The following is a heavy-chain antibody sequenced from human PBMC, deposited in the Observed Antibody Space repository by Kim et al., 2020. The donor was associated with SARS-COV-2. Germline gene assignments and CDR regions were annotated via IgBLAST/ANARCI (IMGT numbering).Heavy chain of an antibody. CDR3: AKLTMVRGFLDY. J-gene: IGHJ4*02. V-gene: IGHV3-23*01. Sequence: YYADSVKGRFTTSKDNSKNTLYLQMNSLRAEDTAVYYCAKLTMVRGFLDYWGQGTLVTVSS. D-gene: IGHD3-10*01.